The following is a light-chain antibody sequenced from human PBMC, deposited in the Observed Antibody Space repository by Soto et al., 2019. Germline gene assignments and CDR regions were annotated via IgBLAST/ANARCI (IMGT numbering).Light chain of an antibody. CDR1: QSLGSSF. Sequence: EIVLTQSPGTLSLSPGERATLACRASQSLGSSFLAWYQQKPGQAPRLLIFVTSRRATGVPDRFSGSGSGTDFTLTISRLEPEDFAVSFCQYDGSSHSVFGRGPRLEIK. V-gene: IGKV3-20*01. J-gene: IGKJ5*01. CDR3: QYDGSSHSV. CDR2: VTS.